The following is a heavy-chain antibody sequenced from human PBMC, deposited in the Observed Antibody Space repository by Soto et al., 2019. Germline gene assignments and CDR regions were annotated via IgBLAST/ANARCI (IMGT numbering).Heavy chain of an antibody. CDR3: ARYNSYATDY. Sequence: SETLSPTCTASGTSISSYYWSWIRQPPGKGLEWIANIHYSGTTNYNPSLASRVTLSVDTSKNQFSLKMTSVTAADRAMYFCARYNSYATDYWGRGTLLTVSS. D-gene: IGHD2-2*01. J-gene: IGHJ4*02. CDR1: GTSISSYY. CDR2: IHYSGTT. V-gene: IGHV4-59*01.